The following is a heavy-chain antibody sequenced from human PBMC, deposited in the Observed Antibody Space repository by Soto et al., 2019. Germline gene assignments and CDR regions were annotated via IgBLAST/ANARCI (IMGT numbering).Heavy chain of an antibody. CDR2: ISYDGSDE. D-gene: IGHD4-17*01. J-gene: IGHJ4*02. Sequence: QVQLVESVGGVVQPGRSLSLSCAASGFTFSSHVMHWVRQAPGKGLERVSVISYDGSDESYEDSVKGRFTITSVNSKSKLYLQMNRLRPEDTAVYYWARAQRSGDYGDQCDYWGQGTLVTVYS. CDR3: ARAQRSGDYGDQCDY. CDR1: GFTFSSHV. V-gene: IGHV3-30*03.